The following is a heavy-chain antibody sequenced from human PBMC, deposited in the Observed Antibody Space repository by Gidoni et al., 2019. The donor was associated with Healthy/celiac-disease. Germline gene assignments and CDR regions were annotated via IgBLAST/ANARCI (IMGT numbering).Heavy chain of an antibody. D-gene: IGHD4-17*01. Sequence: QVQLQQWGAGLLKPSETLSLTCAVYGGSFSGYYWSWIRQPPGKGLEWIGEINHSGSTNYNPSLKSRVTISVDTSKNQFSLKLSSVTAADTAVYYCASLLPYGDLDYWGQGTLVTVSS. CDR1: GGSFSGYY. J-gene: IGHJ4*02. V-gene: IGHV4-34*01. CDR3: ASLLPYGDLDY. CDR2: INHSGST.